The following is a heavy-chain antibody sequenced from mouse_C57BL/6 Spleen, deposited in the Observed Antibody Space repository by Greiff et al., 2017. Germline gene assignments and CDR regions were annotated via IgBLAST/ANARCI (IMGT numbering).Heavy chain of an antibody. V-gene: IGHV1-52*01. CDR3: ASFGNYFDY. D-gene: IGHD1-1*02. CDR1: GYTFTSYW. J-gene: IGHJ2*01. CDR2: IDPSDSET. Sequence: QVQLKQPGAELVRPGSSVKLSCKASGYTFTSYWMHWVKQRPIQGLEWIGNIDPSDSETHYNQKFKDKATLTVDKSSSTAYMQLSILTSEDSAVYYCASFGNYFDYWGQGTTLTVSS.